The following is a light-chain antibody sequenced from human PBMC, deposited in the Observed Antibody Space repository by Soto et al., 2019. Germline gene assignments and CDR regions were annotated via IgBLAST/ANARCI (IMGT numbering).Light chain of an antibody. Sequence: IVLTQSPGTLSLSPGAIATLSCRASQSVSSYLAWYQQKPGQAPRLLIYGASNRATGIPDRFSGSGSGTDFTLTISRLEPEDFAVYYCQQYGSSPPSVTFGQGTRLEIK. V-gene: IGKV3-20*01. J-gene: IGKJ5*01. CDR3: QQYGSSPPSVT. CDR2: GAS. CDR1: QSVSSY.